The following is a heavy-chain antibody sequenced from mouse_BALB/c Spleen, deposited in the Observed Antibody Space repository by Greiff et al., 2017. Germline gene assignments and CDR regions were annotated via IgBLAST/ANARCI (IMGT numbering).Heavy chain of an antibody. J-gene: IGHJ2*01. Sequence: QVQLKQPGAELVKPGASVKLSCKASGYTFTSYWMHWVKQRPGQGLEWIGEIDPSDSYTNYNQKFKGKATLTVDKSSSTAYMQLSSLTSEDSAVYYCARSGGNFDYWGQGTTLTVSS. V-gene: IGHV1-69*02. CDR1: GYTFTSYW. CDR2: IDPSDSYT. CDR3: ARSGGNFDY. D-gene: IGHD1-1*02.